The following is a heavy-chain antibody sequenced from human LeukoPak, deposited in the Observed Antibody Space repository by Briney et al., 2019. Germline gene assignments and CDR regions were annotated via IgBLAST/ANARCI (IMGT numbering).Heavy chain of an antibody. Sequence: ASVKVSCKASGYTFTGYYMHWVRQAPGQGLEWMGWINPNSGGTNYAQKFQGRVTMTRDTSISTAYMELSRLRSDDTAVYYCASRSYDSSGYSYYYYYYGMDVWGQGTTVTVSS. CDR2: INPNSGGT. V-gene: IGHV1-2*02. CDR3: ASRSYDSSGYSYYYYYYGMDV. D-gene: IGHD3-22*01. CDR1: GYTFTGYY. J-gene: IGHJ6*02.